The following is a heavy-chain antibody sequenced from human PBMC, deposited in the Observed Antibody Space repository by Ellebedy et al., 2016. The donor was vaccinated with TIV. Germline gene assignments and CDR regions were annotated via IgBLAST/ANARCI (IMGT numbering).Heavy chain of an antibody. V-gene: IGHV4-34*01. CDR2: INHSGST. J-gene: IGHJ4*02. CDR3: ARGKWLQRYFDY. Sequence: MPSETLSLTCTVSGGSISSYYWSWIRQPPGKGLEWIGEINHSGSTNYNPSLKSRVTVSVDTSKNQFSLKLSSVTAADTAVYYCARGKWLQRYFDYWGQGTLVTVSS. CDR1: GGSISSYY. D-gene: IGHD5-24*01.